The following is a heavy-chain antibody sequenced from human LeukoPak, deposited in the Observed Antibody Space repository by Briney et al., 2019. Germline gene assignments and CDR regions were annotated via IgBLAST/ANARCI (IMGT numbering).Heavy chain of an antibody. CDR1: GYTFTSYA. CDR3: ARVPEYYDSSGYDY. V-gene: IGHV1-3*01. J-gene: IGHJ4*02. Sequence: GASVKVSCKASGYTFTSYAMHWVRQAPGQRLEWMGWINAGNGNTKYSQKVQGRVTITRDTSASTAYMELSSLRSEDTAVYYCARVPEYYDSSGYDYWGQGTLVTVSS. CDR2: INAGNGNT. D-gene: IGHD3-22*01.